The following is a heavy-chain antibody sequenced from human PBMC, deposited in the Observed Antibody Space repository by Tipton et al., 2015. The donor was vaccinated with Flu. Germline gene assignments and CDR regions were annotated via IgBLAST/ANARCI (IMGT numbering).Heavy chain of an antibody. J-gene: IGHJ4*02. CDR3: ARTWIQLWTPDFGY. Sequence: QLVQSGPDVKKPGASVKVSCTAFGYTFTDNYMHWVRQAPGQGLEWMGWINPKSGDTKYAQNFQGRVTMTRDTSITTVYMELTGLTSDDTAIYYCARTWIQLWTPDFGYWGQGTLVTVSS. CDR1: GYTFTDNY. V-gene: IGHV1-2*02. D-gene: IGHD5-18*01. CDR2: INPKSGDT.